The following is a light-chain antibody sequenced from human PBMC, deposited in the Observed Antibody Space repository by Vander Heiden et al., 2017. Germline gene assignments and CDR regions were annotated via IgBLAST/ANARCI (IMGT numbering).Light chain of an antibody. J-gene: IGKJ3*01. CDR1: QCISSS. CDR2: AAS. Sequence: TQITQSPSSVSAFEGDRVTIIRRASQCISSSLAWYQQTPARATKLLICAASSLHSGVPSWYSGSGSVTEFTLTISSLQPEDVATYYCQHANSFPFTFGHGTKVDIK. V-gene: IGKV1D-12*01. CDR3: QHANSFPFT.